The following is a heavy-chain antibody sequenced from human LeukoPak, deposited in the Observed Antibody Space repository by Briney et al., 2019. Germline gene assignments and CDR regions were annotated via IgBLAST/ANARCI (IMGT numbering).Heavy chain of an antibody. CDR1: GFTFSSYT. J-gene: IGHJ4*02. V-gene: IGHV3-23*01. D-gene: IGHD2-21*01. CDR3: AKAPVTTCRGAYCYPFDY. CDR2: ISGSGGST. Sequence: GGSLRLSCAASGFTFSSYTMSWVRQAPGKGLEWVSAISGSGGSTYYADSVKGRFTISRDNSKNTLFLQMNRLRPEDAAVYYCAKAPVTTCRGAYCYPFDYWGQGTLVTVSS.